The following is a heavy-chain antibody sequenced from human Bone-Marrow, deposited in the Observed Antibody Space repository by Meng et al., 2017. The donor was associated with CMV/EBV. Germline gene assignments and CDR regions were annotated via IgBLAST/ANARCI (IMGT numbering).Heavy chain of an antibody. V-gene: IGHV3-23*03. D-gene: IGHD6-13*01. J-gene: IGHJ6*02. CDR1: GFTFSSYA. CDR2: IYSGGSST. Sequence: GGSLRLSCAASGFTFSSYAMSWVRQAPGKGLEWVSVIYSGGSSTYYADSVKGRFTISRDNSKSTVSLQMNSLRAEDTAVYYCAKDQDPVGGYYFYGMDVWGQGTTVTVSS. CDR3: AKDQDPVGGYYFYGMDV.